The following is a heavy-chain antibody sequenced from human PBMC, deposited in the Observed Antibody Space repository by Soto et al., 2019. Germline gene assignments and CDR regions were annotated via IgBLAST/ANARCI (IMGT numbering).Heavy chain of an antibody. CDR3: ARDRANGWYSDYYYGMDV. Sequence: SETLSLTCAVSGGSISSSNWWSWVRQPPGKGLEWIGEIYHSGSTNYNPSLKSRVTISVDKSKNQFSLKLSSVTAADTAVYYCARDRANGWYSDYYYGMDVWGQGTTVTVSS. J-gene: IGHJ6*02. D-gene: IGHD6-19*01. CDR2: IYHSGST. V-gene: IGHV4-4*02. CDR1: GGSISSSNW.